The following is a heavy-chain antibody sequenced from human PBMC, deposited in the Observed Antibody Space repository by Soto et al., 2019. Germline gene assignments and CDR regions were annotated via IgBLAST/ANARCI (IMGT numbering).Heavy chain of an antibody. CDR3: ARDSGSGSYYGTGVPLNWFDP. V-gene: IGHV1-3*01. CDR2: INAGNGNT. D-gene: IGHD3-10*01. J-gene: IGHJ5*02. Sequence: ASVKVSCKASGYTFTSYAMHWVRQAPGQRLEWTGWINAGNGNTKYSQKFQGRVTITRDTSASTAYMELSSLRSEDTAVYYCARDSGSGSYYGTGVPLNWFDPWGQGTLVTVSS. CDR1: GYTFTSYA.